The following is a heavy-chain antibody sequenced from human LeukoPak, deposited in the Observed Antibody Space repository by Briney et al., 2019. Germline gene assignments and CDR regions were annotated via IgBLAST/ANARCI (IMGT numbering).Heavy chain of an antibody. CDR3: ARDGLYCSSNSCGLGV. J-gene: IGHJ6*02. Sequence: SETLSLTCTVSGGSISSSNYYWGWIRQPPGKGLEWIGSIYYSGSTYYNPSLKSRVTISVDTPKRQFSLKLNSVTAADTAVYYCARDGLYCSSNSCGLGVWGQGTRVPVSS. CDR1: GGSISSSNYY. D-gene: IGHD2-2*01. V-gene: IGHV4-39*02. CDR2: IYYSGST.